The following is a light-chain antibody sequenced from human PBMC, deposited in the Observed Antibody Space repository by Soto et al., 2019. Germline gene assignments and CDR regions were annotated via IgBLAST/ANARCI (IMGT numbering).Light chain of an antibody. CDR1: SSNIGSNY. CDR3: AAWDDSLSAL. Sequence: QSVLTQPPSASGTPGQRVTISCSGSSSNIGSNYVYWYQQLPGTAPKLLIYRNNQRPSGVPDRFSGSKSGTSASRAISGLSCEEEADYYCAAWDDSLSALFGGGTQLTVL. V-gene: IGLV1-47*01. CDR2: RNN. J-gene: IGLJ2*01.